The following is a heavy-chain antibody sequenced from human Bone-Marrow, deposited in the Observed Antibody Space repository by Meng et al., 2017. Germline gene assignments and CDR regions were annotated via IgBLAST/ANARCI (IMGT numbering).Heavy chain of an antibody. V-gene: IGHV3-53*04. CDR2: IYSGGST. CDR3: ARSRLDLDWGSPYYFDY. J-gene: IGHJ4*02. D-gene: IGHD7-27*01. CDR1: GFTVSSNY. Sequence: GESLKISCAASGFTVSSNYMSWVRQAPGKGLEWVSVIYSGGSTYYADSVKGRFTISRHNSKNTLYLQMNSLRAEDTAVYYCARSRLDLDWGSPYYFDYWGQGTLVTVSS.